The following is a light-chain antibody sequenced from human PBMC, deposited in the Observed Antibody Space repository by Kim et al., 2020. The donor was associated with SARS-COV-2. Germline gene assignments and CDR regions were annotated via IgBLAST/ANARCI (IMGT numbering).Light chain of an antibody. J-gene: IGLJ3*02. V-gene: IGLV3-19*01. CDR2: GKN. CDR3: NSRDSSGNHLV. CDR1: SLRSYY. Sequence: SSEPTQDPAVSLPFVPTVIITCQGDSLRSYYASWYQQKPGQAPVLVIYGKNNRPSGIPERFSGSSSGNTASLTITGAQAEDDADYYCNSRDSSGNHLVFGGGTQLTV.